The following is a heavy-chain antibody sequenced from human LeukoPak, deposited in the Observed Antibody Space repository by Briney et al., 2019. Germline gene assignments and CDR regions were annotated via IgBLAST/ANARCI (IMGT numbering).Heavy chain of an antibody. D-gene: IGHD2-8*01. V-gene: IGHV3-33*01. CDR2: IWHVGNNK. CDR1: GFTFSSYG. CDR3: ARGPGSSVYASAIDY. Sequence: PGGSLRLSCAASGFTFSSYGMHWVRQAPGKGLEWAAVIWHVGNNKYYADSVKGRFTISRDNSKNTLYLQMNTLRAEDTAVYYCARGPGSSVYASAIDYWGQGTLVTDSS. J-gene: IGHJ4*02.